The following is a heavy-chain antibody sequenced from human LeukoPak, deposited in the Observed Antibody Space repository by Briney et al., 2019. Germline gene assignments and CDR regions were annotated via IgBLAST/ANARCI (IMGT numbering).Heavy chain of an antibody. CDR3: ATDPYDFWSGYHGLYFDS. Sequence: SGGSLRLSCAGSGFRFGSYTMNWVRQAPGRGPEWVSSISSTSRYIYYADSVKGRFTVSRDFTESSLYLQMNSLTVDDTAVYYYATDPYDFWSGYHGLYFDSWGQGTLVTVSS. V-gene: IGHV3-21*01. CDR1: GFRFGSYT. D-gene: IGHD3-3*01. CDR2: ISSTSRYI. J-gene: IGHJ4*02.